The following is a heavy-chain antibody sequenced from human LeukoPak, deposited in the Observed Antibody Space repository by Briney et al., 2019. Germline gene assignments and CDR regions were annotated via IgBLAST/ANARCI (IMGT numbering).Heavy chain of an antibody. D-gene: IGHD6-6*01. CDR3: ASLTYSSSRPDY. J-gene: IGHJ4*02. CDR1: GYTFTSYY. V-gene: IGHV1-46*01. Sequence: ASVKVCCKASGYTFTSYYIHWVRQAPGQGLEWMGIINPSGGSTSYAQKFQGRVTMTRDMSTSKVYMELSSLRSEDTAVYYCASLTYSSSRPDYWGQGTLVTVSS. CDR2: INPSGGST.